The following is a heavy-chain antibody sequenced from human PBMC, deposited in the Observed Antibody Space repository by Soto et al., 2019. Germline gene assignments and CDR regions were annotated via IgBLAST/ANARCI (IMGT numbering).Heavy chain of an antibody. CDR3: ARDQDSSGWYDFYF. CDR1: GFTFSTYW. V-gene: IGHV3-74*01. J-gene: IGHJ4*02. Sequence: EVQEVESGGGLVQPGGSLRLSCAASGFTFSTYWMHWVRQAPGKGLVWVSRINSDGSSIIYADFVKGRFTISRDNAKNTLYLQMNSLGVEDTAVYYRARDQDSSGWYDFYFWGQGILVTVSS. CDR2: INSDGSSI. D-gene: IGHD6-19*01.